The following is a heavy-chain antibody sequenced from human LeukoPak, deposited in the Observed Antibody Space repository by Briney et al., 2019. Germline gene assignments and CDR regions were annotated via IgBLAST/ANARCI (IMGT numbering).Heavy chain of an antibody. CDR3: ARDNYGFGY. Sequence: GGSLRLSCAASGFIFSNYGMHWVRQAPGKGLEWVALIWFDESQYYNVDSVKGRFTISRDNSNNTVYLQMNSLRDEDTAVYYCARDNYGFGYWGQGTLVTVSS. D-gene: IGHD3-10*01. CDR1: GFIFSNYG. J-gene: IGHJ4*02. CDR2: IWFDESQY. V-gene: IGHV3-33*01.